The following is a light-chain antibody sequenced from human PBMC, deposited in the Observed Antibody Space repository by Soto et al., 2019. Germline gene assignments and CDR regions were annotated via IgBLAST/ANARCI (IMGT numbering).Light chain of an antibody. Sequence: QSALTQPASVSGSPGQSITISCTGTSSDVGGYNYVSWYQQHTGKAPKLMIYDVSNRPSGVSNRCSGSKSGNTASLTISGLQAEDEADYYCSSYTSSSFYVFGSGTKLTVL. J-gene: IGLJ1*01. CDR2: DVS. CDR3: SSYTSSSFYV. CDR1: SSDVGGYNY. V-gene: IGLV2-14*01.